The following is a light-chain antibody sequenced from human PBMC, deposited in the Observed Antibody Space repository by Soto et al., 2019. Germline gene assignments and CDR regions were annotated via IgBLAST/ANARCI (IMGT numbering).Light chain of an antibody. J-gene: IGLJ1*01. Sequence: QSVLTQPASLSVSPGQSITISSTGTSSDVGGYNYVSWYQQHPGKAPKLMIYDVSNRPSGVSNSFSGSKSGNTASLTISGLQAEDEADYYCSSYTSSSRDVFGTGTKVTVL. CDR1: SSDVGGYNY. CDR3: SSYTSSSRDV. CDR2: DVS. V-gene: IGLV2-14*01.